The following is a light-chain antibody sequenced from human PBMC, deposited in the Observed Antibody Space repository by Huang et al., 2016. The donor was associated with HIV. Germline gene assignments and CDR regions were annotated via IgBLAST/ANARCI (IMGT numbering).Light chain of an antibody. V-gene: IGKV3-15*01. CDR3: QQYNNWPLT. CDR1: QRVSSN. J-gene: IGKJ3*01. Sequence: ELVMTQSPATLSVSPGERATLSCRASQRVSSNLAWYQQKPGQAPRLLIYGASTRATGIPARFSVSGSGTEFTLTISSLQSEDFAVYYCQQYNNWPLTFGPGTKVDIK. CDR2: GAS.